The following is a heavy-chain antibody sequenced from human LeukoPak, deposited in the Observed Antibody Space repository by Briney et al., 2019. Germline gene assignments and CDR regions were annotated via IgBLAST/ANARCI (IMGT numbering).Heavy chain of an antibody. V-gene: IGHV1-46*01. CDR2: INPALSST. J-gene: IGHJ3*02. CDR1: GYAFTTYY. CDR3: ARDQQWLVTGEGAFDI. D-gene: IGHD6-19*01. Sequence: GASVKVSCKASGYAFTTYYIHWVRQAPGQGLEWMGIINPALSSTSYTQKFQGRVTMTRDTSTSTVYMELSSLRYEDTAVYYCARDQQWLVTGEGAFDIWGQGTMVTVSS.